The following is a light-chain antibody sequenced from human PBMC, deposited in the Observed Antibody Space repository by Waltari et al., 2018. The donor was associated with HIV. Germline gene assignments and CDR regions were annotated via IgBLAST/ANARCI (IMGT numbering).Light chain of an antibody. CDR3: SSYTSSSTFV. CDR1: SSDVGGYNY. V-gene: IGLV2-14*03. J-gene: IGLJ1*01. CDR2: DVI. Sequence: QSALTQPASVSGSPGQSITISCTGTSSDVGGYNYLSWYQQHPGKAPKLMIYDVIKRPSGVSNRFSGSKSGNTASLTISGLQAEDEADYYCSSYTSSSTFVFGTGTKVTVL.